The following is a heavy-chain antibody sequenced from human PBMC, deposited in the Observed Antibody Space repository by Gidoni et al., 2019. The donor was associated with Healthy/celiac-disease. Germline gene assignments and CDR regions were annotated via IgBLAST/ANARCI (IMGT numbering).Heavy chain of an antibody. CDR1: GGTFSSYA. CDR3: SYGKFGELLPPADFQH. D-gene: IGHD3-10*01. CDR2: IIPIFGTA. J-gene: IGHJ1*01. V-gene: IGHV1-69*01. Sequence: QVQLVQSGAEVKKPGSSVKVSCKASGGTFSSYAISWVRQAPGQGLEWMGGIIPIFGTANYAQKFQGRVTITADESTNTAYMELSSLRSEDTAVYYCSYGKFGELLPPADFQHWGQGTLVTVSS.